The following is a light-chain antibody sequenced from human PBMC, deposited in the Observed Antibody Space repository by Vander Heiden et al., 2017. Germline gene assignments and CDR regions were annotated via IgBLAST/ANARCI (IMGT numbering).Light chain of an antibody. J-gene: IGLJ2*01. CDR2: LNSDGSH. V-gene: IGLV4-69*01. Sequence: QVILTQSPSASASLGASVKLTCTLSSGHSSYAIAWHQQQPEKGPRYLMKLNSDGSHTKGDGIPDRFSGSSSGAERYLTISSLQSDDEADYYCQTWGTGVVFGGGTKLTVL. CDR3: QTWGTGVV. CDR1: SGHSSYA.